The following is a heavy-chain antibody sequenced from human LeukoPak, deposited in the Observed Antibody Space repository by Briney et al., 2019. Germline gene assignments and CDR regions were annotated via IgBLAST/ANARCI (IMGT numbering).Heavy chain of an antibody. Sequence: RGSLRLSCAASGFTFSSYSMNWVRQAPGKGLEWVSSISSSSSYIYYADSVKGRFTISRHNARNSLYLQMNSLRAEDTAVYFCARDLGAAAFGFDYWGQGTLVTVSS. D-gene: IGHD6-13*01. J-gene: IGHJ4*02. CDR1: GFTFSSYS. V-gene: IGHV3-21*06. CDR3: ARDLGAAAFGFDY. CDR2: ISSSSSYI.